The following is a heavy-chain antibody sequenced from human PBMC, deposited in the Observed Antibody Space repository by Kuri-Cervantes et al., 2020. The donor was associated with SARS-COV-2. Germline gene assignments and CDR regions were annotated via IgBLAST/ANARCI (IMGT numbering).Heavy chain of an antibody. J-gene: IGHJ4*02. CDR3: ARDSAWANGDNSYYFDF. D-gene: IGHD4-17*01. Sequence: GGSLRLSCAASGFTFSSYDMHWVRQATGKGLEWVSAIGTAGDTYYPGSVKGRFTISRENAKNSLYLQMDSLRAEDTAIYYCARDSAWANGDNSYYFDFWGQGTLVTVSS. CDR2: IGTAGDT. CDR1: GFTFSSYD. V-gene: IGHV3-13*04.